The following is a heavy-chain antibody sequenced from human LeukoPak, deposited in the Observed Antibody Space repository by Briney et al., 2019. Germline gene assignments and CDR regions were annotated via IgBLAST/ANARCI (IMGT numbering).Heavy chain of an antibody. V-gene: IGHV3-30-3*01. J-gene: IGHJ4*02. D-gene: IGHD6-13*01. Sequence: PGGSLRLSCAASGFTFSSYAMHWVRRAPGKGLEWVAVISYDGSNKYYADSVKGRFTISRDNSKNTLYLQMNSLRAEDTAVYYCASGYVGYWGQGTLVTVSS. CDR3: ASGYVGY. CDR1: GFTFSSYA. CDR2: ISYDGSNK.